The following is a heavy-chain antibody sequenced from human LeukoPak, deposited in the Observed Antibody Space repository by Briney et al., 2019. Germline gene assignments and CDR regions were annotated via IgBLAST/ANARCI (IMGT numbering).Heavy chain of an antibody. CDR1: GFTFSSYA. V-gene: IGHV3-30*04. CDR3: AKGQLAVAVGWYFDL. D-gene: IGHD6-19*01. CDR2: ISYDGSNK. J-gene: IGHJ2*01. Sequence: GGSLRLSCAASGFTFSSYAMHWVRQAPGKGPEWVAVISYDGSNKYYADSVKGRFTISRDNSKNTLYLQVNSLRTEDTAVYYCAKGQLAVAVGWYFDLWGRGTLVTVSS.